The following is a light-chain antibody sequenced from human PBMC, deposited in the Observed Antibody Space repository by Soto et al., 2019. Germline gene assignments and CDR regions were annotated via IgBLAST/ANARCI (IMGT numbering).Light chain of an antibody. CDR3: AAWDDSLNGVV. Sequence: QAVVTQPPSASGTPGQRGTISCSGSSSNIGSNTVNWYQQLPGTAPKLLIYSNNQRPSGVPDRFSGSKSGTSASLAISGLQSEDEADYYCAAWDDSLNGVVFGGGTKVTV. CDR2: SNN. J-gene: IGLJ2*01. V-gene: IGLV1-44*01. CDR1: SSNIGSNT.